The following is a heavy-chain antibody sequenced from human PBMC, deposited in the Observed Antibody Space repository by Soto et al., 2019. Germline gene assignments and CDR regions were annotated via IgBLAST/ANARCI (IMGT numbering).Heavy chain of an antibody. CDR2: IKQDGSEK. V-gene: IGHV3-7*01. Sequence: GGSLRLSCAASGFTFSSYWMSWVRQAPGKGLEWVANIKQDGSEKYYVDSVKGRFTISRDNAKNSLYLKMNSLRAEDTAVYYCARDFTGIAVWDYYYYMDVWGKGTTVTVSS. CDR3: ARDFTGIAVWDYYYYMDV. J-gene: IGHJ6*03. D-gene: IGHD6-19*01. CDR1: GFTFSSYW.